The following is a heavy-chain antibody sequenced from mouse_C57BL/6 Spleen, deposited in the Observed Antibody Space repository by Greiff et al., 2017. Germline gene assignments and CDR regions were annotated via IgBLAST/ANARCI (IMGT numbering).Heavy chain of an antibody. Sequence: QVQLQQPGAELVMPGASVKLSCKPSASTFTSYWMHWVKQRPGQGLAWIGEIEPSDSYTTYTQNFKGKSTLTVDKSSSTAYMQLSSLTSEDSAVYYCARWGTAQATFDYWGQGTTLTVSS. D-gene: IGHD3-2*02. J-gene: IGHJ2*01. CDR2: IEPSDSYT. CDR1: ASTFTSYW. V-gene: IGHV1-69*01. CDR3: ARWGTAQATFDY.